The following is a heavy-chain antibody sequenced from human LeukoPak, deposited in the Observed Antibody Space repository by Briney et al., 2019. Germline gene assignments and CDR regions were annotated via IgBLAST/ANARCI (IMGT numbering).Heavy chain of an antibody. Sequence: ASVKVSCKASGYTFTGYYMHWVRQAPGQGLEWMGWINPNSGGTNYAQKFQGRVTMTRDTSISTAYMELSRLRSDDTAVYYCAGGLCPSGVIFDYWGQGTLVTASS. J-gene: IGHJ4*02. D-gene: IGHD1-26*01. CDR1: GYTFTGYY. CDR3: AGGLCPSGVIFDY. V-gene: IGHV1-2*02. CDR2: INPNSGGT.